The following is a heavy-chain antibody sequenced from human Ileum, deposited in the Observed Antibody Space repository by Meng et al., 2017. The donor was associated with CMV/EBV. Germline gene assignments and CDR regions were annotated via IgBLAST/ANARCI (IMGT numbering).Heavy chain of an antibody. D-gene: IGHD6-25*01. J-gene: IGHJ5*02. CDR3: ARVPPPSIAAPGQNWFDP. CDR2: INPNSGGT. CDR1: YTFTGYI. Sequence: YTFTGYIIHWVRQAPGQGLEWMGLINPNSGGTNSAQKFQGRVTMTRDTSINTVYMEVNRLTSDDTAVYYCARVPPPSIAAPGQNWFDPWGQGTLVTVSS. V-gene: IGHV1-2*02.